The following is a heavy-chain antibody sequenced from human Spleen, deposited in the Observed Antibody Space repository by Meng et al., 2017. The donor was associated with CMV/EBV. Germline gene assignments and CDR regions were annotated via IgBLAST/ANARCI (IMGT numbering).Heavy chain of an antibody. J-gene: IGHJ6*02. V-gene: IGHV3-30*02. CDR3: ARDQATGYYYYGMDV. Sequence: GESLKISCAASGFTFSSYGMHWVRQAPGKGLEWVAFIRYDGSNKYYADSVKGRFTISRDNSKNTLYLQMNSLRAEDTAVYYCARDQATGYYYYGMDVWGQGTTVTVSS. CDR2: IRYDGSNK. CDR1: GFTFSSYG. D-gene: IGHD5-24*01.